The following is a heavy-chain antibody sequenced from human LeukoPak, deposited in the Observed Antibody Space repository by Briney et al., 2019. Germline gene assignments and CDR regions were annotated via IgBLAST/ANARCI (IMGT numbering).Heavy chain of an antibody. CDR3: ARDVEMGATPPY. V-gene: IGHV3-66*02. Sequence: GGSLRLSCAASGLTFSSNYMSWVRQAPGKGLEWVSVIYSGGSTYYADSVKGRFTISRDNSKNTLYLQMNSLRAEDTAVYYCARDVEMGATPPYWGQGTLVTVSS. CDR2: IYSGGST. D-gene: IGHD1-26*01. CDR1: GLTFSSNY. J-gene: IGHJ4*02.